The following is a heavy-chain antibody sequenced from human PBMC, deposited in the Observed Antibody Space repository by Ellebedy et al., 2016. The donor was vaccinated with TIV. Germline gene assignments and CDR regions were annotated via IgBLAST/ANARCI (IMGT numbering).Heavy chain of an antibody. D-gene: IGHD5-12*01. Sequence: SLKISXAASGFNFDDYAMHWVRQAPGKDLEWVSGISWNSGSVNYADSVKGRFTISRDNVNDSLRLQMNSLRPEDTAFYYCVKDKSVSGFSFWFIDLWGRGTLVTVSS. CDR1: GFNFDDYA. J-gene: IGHJ2*01. CDR2: ISWNSGSV. V-gene: IGHV3-9*01. CDR3: VKDKSVSGFSFWFIDL.